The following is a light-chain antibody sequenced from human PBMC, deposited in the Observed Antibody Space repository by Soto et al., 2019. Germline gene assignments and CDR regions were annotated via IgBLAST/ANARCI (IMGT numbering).Light chain of an antibody. Sequence: DIPLSQSPSAVSASIGDTVTITCRASQGISSWLAWYQQKPGKAPRLLIYAASNLQSGVPSRFSGSGSGTDFTLTITSLQPEDFVTYYCQQADSFPLTFGQGTRLEI. CDR2: AAS. J-gene: IGKJ5*01. CDR1: QGISSW. CDR3: QQADSFPLT. V-gene: IGKV1-12*01.